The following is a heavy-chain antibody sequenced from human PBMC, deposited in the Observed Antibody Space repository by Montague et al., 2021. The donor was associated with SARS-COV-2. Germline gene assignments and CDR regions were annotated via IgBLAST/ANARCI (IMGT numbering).Heavy chain of an antibody. CDR1: GGSFNSDY. CDR2: VNQRGST. Sequence: SETLSLTCTVSGGSFNSDYWSWIRQPPGKGLEWIGYVNQRGSTNYNPSLKSRVTISVDTSKNQFSLKLISVTAADTAVYYCAREDRWNWFDPWGQGILVAVSS. J-gene: IGHJ5*02. V-gene: IGHV4-59*01. D-gene: IGHD5-24*01. CDR3: AREDRWNWFDP.